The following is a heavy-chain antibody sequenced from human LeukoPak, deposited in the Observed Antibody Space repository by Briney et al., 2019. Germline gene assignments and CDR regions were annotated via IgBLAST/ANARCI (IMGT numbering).Heavy chain of an antibody. J-gene: IGHJ4*02. CDR1: GFTFDDYG. D-gene: IGHD3-16*01. CDR2: INWNGGST. CDR3: ARARTIGGLFDY. V-gene: IGHV3-20*04. Sequence: GGSLRLSCAASGFTFDDYGMSWVRQAPGKGLAWVSTINWNGGSTGYADSVKGRFTISRDNAKNSLYLQMNSLRAEDTALYYCARARTIGGLFDYWGQGTLVTVSS.